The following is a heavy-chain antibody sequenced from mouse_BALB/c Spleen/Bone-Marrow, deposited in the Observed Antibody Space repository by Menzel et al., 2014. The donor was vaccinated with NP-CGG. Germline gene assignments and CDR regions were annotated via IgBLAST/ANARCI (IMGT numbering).Heavy chain of an antibody. V-gene: IGHV5-6-2*01. Sequence: DVKLVESGGGLVKLGGSLKLSCAASGFTFSSYYMSWVRQTPEKRLELVAAIKSNGGRTYYPDTVKGRFTISRDNAKNTLYLQMSSLKSEDTALYYCARLGNDDAMDYWGQGTSVTVSS. CDR2: IKSNGGRT. D-gene: IGHD2-12*01. CDR1: GFTFSSYY. CDR3: ARLGNDDAMDY. J-gene: IGHJ4*01.